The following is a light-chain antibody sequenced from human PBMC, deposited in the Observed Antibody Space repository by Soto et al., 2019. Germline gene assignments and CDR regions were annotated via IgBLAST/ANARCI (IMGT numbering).Light chain of an antibody. CDR2: DVS. J-gene: IGLJ1*01. V-gene: IGLV2-14*03. CDR1: SSDIGAYIH. CDR3: TSYTTSGTYV. Sequence: QSAPTQPASVSGSPGQSIAVSCSGTSSDIGAYIHVSWYQQHPGKAPKLMIYDVSNRPSGVSDRFSGSKSGNTASLTISGLQAEDEADYYCTSYTTSGTYVFGAGTKLTVL.